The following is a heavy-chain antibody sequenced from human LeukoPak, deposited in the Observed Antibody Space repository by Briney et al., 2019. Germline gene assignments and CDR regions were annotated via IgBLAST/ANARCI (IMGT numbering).Heavy chain of an antibody. CDR1: GFTFSSYA. CDR3: ARAMSSGWYNWFDP. Sequence: PGGSLRLSCAASGFTFSSYAMSWVRQPPGKGLEWIGEINHSGSTNYNPSLKSRVTISVDTSKNQFSLKLSSVTAADTAVYYCARAMSSGWYNWFDPWGQGTLVTVSS. CDR2: INHSGST. D-gene: IGHD6-19*01. J-gene: IGHJ5*02. V-gene: IGHV4-34*01.